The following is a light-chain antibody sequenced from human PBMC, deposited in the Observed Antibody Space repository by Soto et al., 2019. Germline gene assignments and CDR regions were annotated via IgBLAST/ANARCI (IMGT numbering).Light chain of an antibody. CDR2: TAS. CDR1: QGVGTW. Sequence: DIQMTQSPSSVSASVGDRVIIACRAGQGVGTWLAWYQQKPGEAPRFLIYTASTLHSGVPSRFSGSGSGTDFTLTITTLQPEDFATYYCPQGDSFPLTFGVGTKVEIK. J-gene: IGKJ4*01. V-gene: IGKV1-12*01. CDR3: PQGDSFPLT.